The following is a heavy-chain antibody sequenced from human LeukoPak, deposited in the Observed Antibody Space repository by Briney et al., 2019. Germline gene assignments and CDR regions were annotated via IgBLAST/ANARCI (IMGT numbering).Heavy chain of an antibody. CDR1: GYTFTNFA. V-gene: IGHV7-4-1*01. CDR3: ARVGGGGYCSDGTCYPTY. D-gene: IGHD2-15*01. Sequence: GASVKVSCKASGYTFTNFAMNWVRQAPGQGLEWMGWINTNTGNPTYARDFTGRFVFSLDTPVRTAYLQIDSLRPEDTAVYYCARVGGGGYCSDGTCYPTYWGQGTLVTVSS. J-gene: IGHJ4*02. CDR2: INTNTGNP.